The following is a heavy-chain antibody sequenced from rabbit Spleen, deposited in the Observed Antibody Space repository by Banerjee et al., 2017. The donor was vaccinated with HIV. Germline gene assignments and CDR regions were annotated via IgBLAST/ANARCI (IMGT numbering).Heavy chain of an antibody. CDR3: ARDGAGGSYFAL. CDR2: IDPVFGIT. CDR1: GFTLSSYY. Sequence: QLVESGGGLVQPGGSLKLSCKASGFTLSSYYMNWVRQAPGKVLEWIGYIDPVFGITYYANWVNGRFSISRENAQNTVFLQMTSLTAADTATYFCARDGAGGSYFALWGPGTLVTVS. D-gene: IGHD8-1*01. V-gene: IGHV1S7*01. J-gene: IGHJ4*01.